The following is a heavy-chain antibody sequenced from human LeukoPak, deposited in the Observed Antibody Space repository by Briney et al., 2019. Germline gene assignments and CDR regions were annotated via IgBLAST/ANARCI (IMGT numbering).Heavy chain of an antibody. Sequence: SETLSLTCTVSGGSISSYYWSWIRQPPGKGLEWIGYIYYSGSTSYNPSLKSRVTMSADTSKNQSSLRLSSVTAADTAVYYCARRGAYSGNDLAWYFDLWGRGTLVTVSS. D-gene: IGHD5-12*01. CDR1: GGSISSYY. V-gene: IGHV4-59*08. CDR2: IYYSGST. CDR3: ARRGAYSGNDLAWYFDL. J-gene: IGHJ2*01.